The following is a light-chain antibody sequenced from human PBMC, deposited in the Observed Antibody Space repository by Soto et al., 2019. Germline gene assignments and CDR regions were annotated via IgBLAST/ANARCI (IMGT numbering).Light chain of an antibody. CDR2: WAS. CDR3: QQYCNTPRT. V-gene: IGKV4-1*01. CDR1: QSVLYSSNNKNN. Sequence: DIVMTQSPDSLAVSLGERATINCKSSQSVLYSSNNKNNLAWYQQKPGQPPRLLLYWASTRESGVPDRFSGSGSGTDFPLTISSLQAEDVAVYYCQQYCNTPRTFGQGTKVEIK. J-gene: IGKJ1*01.